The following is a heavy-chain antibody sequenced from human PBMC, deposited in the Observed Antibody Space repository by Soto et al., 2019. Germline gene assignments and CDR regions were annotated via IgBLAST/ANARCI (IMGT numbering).Heavy chain of an antibody. V-gene: IGHV3-30-3*01. Sequence: GSLRLSCAASGFTFSSYAMHWVRQAPGKGLEWVAVISYDGSNKYYADSVKGRFTISRDNSKNTLYLQMNSLRAEDTAVYYCARGGTMALDYWGQGTLVTVS. CDR1: GFTFSSYA. CDR3: ARGGTMALDY. D-gene: IGHD3-10*01. CDR2: ISYDGSNK. J-gene: IGHJ4*02.